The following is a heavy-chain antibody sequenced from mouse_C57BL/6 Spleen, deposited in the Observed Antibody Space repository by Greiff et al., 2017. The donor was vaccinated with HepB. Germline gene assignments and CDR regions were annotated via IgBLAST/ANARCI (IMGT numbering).Heavy chain of an antibody. V-gene: IGHV5-17*01. CDR3: ARRGLYSGSSPYAMDY. D-gene: IGHD1-1*01. Sequence: EVQGVESGGGLVKPGGSLKLSCAASGFTFSDYGMHWVRQAPEKGLEWVAYISSGSSTIYYADTVKGRFTISRDNAKNTLFLQMTSLRSEDTDMYDCARRGLYSGSSPYAMDYWGQGTSVTVSS. CDR1: GFTFSDYG. CDR2: ISSGSSTI. J-gene: IGHJ4*01.